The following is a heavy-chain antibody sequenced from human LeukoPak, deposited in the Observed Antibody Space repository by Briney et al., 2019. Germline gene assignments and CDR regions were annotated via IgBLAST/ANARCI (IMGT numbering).Heavy chain of an antibody. Sequence: GGSLRLSCAVSGFPFTRAWMTWVSQAPGKGLEWVGRIKSKTDGGTTDYAAPVKGRFSISRDDSKNTLYLQMNSLETEDTAMYYCTTCGYDRCGAFDIWGQGTVVTVSS. D-gene: IGHD5-12*01. CDR1: GFPFTRAW. V-gene: IGHV3-15*01. J-gene: IGHJ3*02. CDR2: IKSKTDGGTT. CDR3: TTCGYDRCGAFDI.